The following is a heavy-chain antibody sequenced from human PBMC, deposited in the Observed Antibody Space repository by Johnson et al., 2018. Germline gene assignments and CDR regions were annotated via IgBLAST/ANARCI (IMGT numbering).Heavy chain of an antibody. CDR3: ARDLGIVGGDGNFQH. CDR1: GYTFTSYY. D-gene: IGHD2-21*01. V-gene: IGHV1-46*01. Sequence: QVQLVQSGAEVKKPGASVKVSCKASGYTFTSYYMHWVRQAPGQGLAWMGIINPSGGSTSYAQKFQGRVTMTRDTSTSTVYMELSSLRSEDTAVYYCARDLGIVGGDGNFQHWGQGTLVTVSS. J-gene: IGHJ1*01. CDR2: INPSGGST.